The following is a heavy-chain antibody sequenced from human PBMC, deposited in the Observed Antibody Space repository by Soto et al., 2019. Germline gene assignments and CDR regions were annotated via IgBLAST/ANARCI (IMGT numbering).Heavy chain of an antibody. CDR1: GGSFSGYY. J-gene: IGHJ6*02. V-gene: IGHV4-34*01. D-gene: IGHD6-6*01. CDR2: INHSGST. Sequence: ASETLSLTCAVYGGSFSGYYWSWIRQPPGKGLEWIGEINHSGSTNYNPSLKSRVTISVDTSKNQFSLKLSSVTAADTAVYYCARGSSSWVYYYYGMDVWGQGTTVTVSS. CDR3: ARGSSSWVYYYYGMDV.